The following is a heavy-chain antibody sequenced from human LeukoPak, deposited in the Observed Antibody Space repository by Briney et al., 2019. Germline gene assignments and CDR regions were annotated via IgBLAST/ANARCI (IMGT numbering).Heavy chain of an antibody. J-gene: IGHJ4*02. CDR3: AKAIITMVRGVEEYYFDY. D-gene: IGHD3-10*01. V-gene: IGHV3-9*01. Sequence: PGRSLRLSCAASGFTFDDYTMHWVRQAPGKGLEWVSGISWNSGSIGYADSVKGRFTISRDNAKNSLYLQMNGLRAEDTALYYCAKAIITMVRGVEEYYFDYWGQGTLVTVSS. CDR1: GFTFDDYT. CDR2: ISWNSGSI.